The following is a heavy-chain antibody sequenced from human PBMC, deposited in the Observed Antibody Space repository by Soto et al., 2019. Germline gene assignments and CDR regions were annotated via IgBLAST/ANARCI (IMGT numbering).Heavy chain of an antibody. Sequence: QVQLVESGGGVVQPGGSLRLSCAASGFTFSGYGMHWVRQSPGEGLEWVAILANDGSYQYYAESVKGRFTISRDNSKKPLYLQMYSLRTEDTAVYYCARSIGGSSYYPPDYWGQGTLVTVSS. CDR3: ARSIGGSSYYPPDY. V-gene: IGHV3-30*03. CDR2: LANDGSYQ. CDR1: GFTFSGYG. D-gene: IGHD2-15*01. J-gene: IGHJ4*02.